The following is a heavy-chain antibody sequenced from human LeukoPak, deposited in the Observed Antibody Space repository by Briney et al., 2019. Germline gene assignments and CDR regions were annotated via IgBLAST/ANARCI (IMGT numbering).Heavy chain of an antibody. CDR2: IIPMFGTA. V-gene: IGHV1-69*06. CDR1: GGTFSSYA. CDR3: ARDVPGGRNDY. Sequence: SVKVSCKASGGTFSSYAINWVRQAPGQGLEWMGGIIPMFGTANHAQKFQGRVTITADKSTSTAYMELSSLRSEDTAVYYCARDVPGGRNDYWGQGTLVTVSS. J-gene: IGHJ4*02. D-gene: IGHD3-16*01.